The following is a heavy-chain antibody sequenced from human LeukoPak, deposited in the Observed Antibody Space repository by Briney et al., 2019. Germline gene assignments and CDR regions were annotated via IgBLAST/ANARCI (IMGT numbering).Heavy chain of an antibody. CDR3: ARVPTTYYYDSSGYYNHY. D-gene: IGHD3-22*01. V-gene: IGHV1-69*05. CDR2: IIPIFGTA. J-gene: IGHJ4*02. CDR1: GGTFSSYA. Sequence: ASVKVSCKASGGTFSSYAISWVRQAPGQGLEWMGGIIPIFGTANYAQKFQGRVTITTDESTSTAYMELSSLRSEDTAAYYCARVPTTYYYDSSGYYNHYWGQGTLVTVSS.